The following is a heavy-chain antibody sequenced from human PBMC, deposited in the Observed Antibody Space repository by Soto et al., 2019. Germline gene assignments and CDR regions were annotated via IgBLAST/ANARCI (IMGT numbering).Heavy chain of an antibody. CDR1: GYTLTEFS. CDR3: ARGGITVADSDAFDI. D-gene: IGHD6-19*01. Sequence: ASVKVSCKVSGYTLTEFSMNWVRQAPGKGLEWIGGFHPKDGETLYAQKFQGRVTMTEDTSSDTAYMELSSLRSEVTAIYYCARGGITVADSDAFDIWGQGTMVTVSS. CDR2: FHPKDGET. J-gene: IGHJ3*02. V-gene: IGHV1-24*01.